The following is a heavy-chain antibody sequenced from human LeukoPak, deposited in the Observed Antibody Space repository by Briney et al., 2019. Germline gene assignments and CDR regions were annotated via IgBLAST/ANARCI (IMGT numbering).Heavy chain of an antibody. J-gene: IGHJ6*03. CDR2: INHSGST. CDR3: AKDSGDTAMVRLTQYNYYYMDV. Sequence: PSETLSLTCAVYGGSFSGYYWSWIRQPPGKGLEWIGEINHSGSTNYNPSLKSRVTISVDTSKNQFSLKLSSVTAADTAVYYCAKDSGDTAMVRLTQYNYYYMDVWGKGTTVTISS. V-gene: IGHV4-34*01. D-gene: IGHD5-18*01. CDR1: GGSFSGYY.